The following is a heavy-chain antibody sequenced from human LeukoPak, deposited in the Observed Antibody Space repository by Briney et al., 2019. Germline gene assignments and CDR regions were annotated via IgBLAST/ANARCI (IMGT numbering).Heavy chain of an antibody. CDR2: ISGSGGST. D-gene: IGHD4-17*01. CDR3: AKDFLDYGDYETLDWYFDL. J-gene: IGHJ2*01. V-gene: IGHV3-23*01. Sequence: GGSLRLSCAASGFTFSSYAMSWVRPTPAKGLDWVSAISGSGGSTYYADSVKGRFTISSDNSKNTLYLQMNSLRAEDTAVYYCAKDFLDYGDYETLDWYFDLWGRGTLVTVSS. CDR1: GFTFSSYA.